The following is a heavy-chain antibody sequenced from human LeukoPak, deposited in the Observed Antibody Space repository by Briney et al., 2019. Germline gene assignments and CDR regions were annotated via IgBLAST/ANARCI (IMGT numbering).Heavy chain of an antibody. D-gene: IGHD3-22*01. J-gene: IGHJ4*02. CDR1: GFTFSNYA. CDR2: ISGSGNSA. Sequence: AGGSLRLSCAASGFTFSNYAMSWVRQTPGKGLEWVSAISGSGNSAYYVDSVKGRFTISRDTSKNTLFLQIDSLRAEDTAVYYCAKASGSTGYYYFDSWGQGTLVTVSS. CDR3: AKASGSTGYYYFDS. V-gene: IGHV3-23*01.